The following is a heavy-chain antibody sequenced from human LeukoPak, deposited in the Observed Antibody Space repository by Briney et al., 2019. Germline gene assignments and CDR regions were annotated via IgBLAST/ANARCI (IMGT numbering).Heavy chain of an antibody. CDR2: IRTSGSTI. J-gene: IGHJ6*03. Sequence: SLTLSCAASGFTISNYYMTWVRQAPGKGMEWVSYIRTSGSTIYYTSSVAGRFTISRDNARKSLYLPMNRLRVEDTAVYSCARAGIPGAFSYGYGFADIGVWGKGTPVTVSS. D-gene: IGHD5-18*01. V-gene: IGHV3-11*04. CDR3: ARAGIPGAFSYGYGFADIGV. CDR1: GFTISNYY.